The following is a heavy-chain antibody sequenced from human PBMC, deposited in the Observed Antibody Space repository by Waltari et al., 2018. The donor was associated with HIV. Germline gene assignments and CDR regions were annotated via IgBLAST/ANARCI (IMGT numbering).Heavy chain of an antibody. V-gene: IGHV3-9*01. CDR2: ISGNSKTI. D-gene: IGHD1-7*01. J-gene: IGHJ4*02. CDR1: GFTFDDFA. CDR3: AKEGAGPGTGWNFFDF. Sequence: EVQLEVSGGDLVHPDRSLRLSCEASGFTFDDFAMHWVRQVPGKGLGWVSGISGNSKTIGYVDTVRGRFVISRDSAKNTLYLQMNSLRVEDTAFYFCAKEGAGPGTGWNFFDFCSQGTLVTVSS.